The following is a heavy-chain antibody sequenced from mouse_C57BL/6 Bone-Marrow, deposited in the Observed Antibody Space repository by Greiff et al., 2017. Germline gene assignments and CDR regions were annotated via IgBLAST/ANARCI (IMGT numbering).Heavy chain of an antibody. J-gene: IGHJ2*01. CDR3: ARGGLSHENY. Sequence: QVQLQQSGAELARPGASVKLSCKASGYTFTSYGISWVKQRPGQGLEWIGEIYPRSGNTYYNEKFKGKATLTADKSSSTAFMELRSLTSEDSAVYFCARGGLSHENYWGQGTTLTVSS. D-gene: IGHD3-2*02. V-gene: IGHV1-81*01. CDR2: IYPRSGNT. CDR1: GYTFTSYG.